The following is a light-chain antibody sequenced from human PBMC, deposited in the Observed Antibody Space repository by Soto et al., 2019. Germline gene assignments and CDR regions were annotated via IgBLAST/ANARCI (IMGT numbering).Light chain of an antibody. V-gene: IGKV1-33*01. J-gene: IGKJ3*01. CDR3: QQYDNLPFT. CDR1: QDITFS. Sequence: DIQMTQSPSSLSASVGDRVTITCQASQDITFSLNWYLQKPGEAPKLLIYDASKLEAGVPSRFSGGGSGTDFTFTITSLQPEDFGTYYCQQYDNLPFTFGPGTNVDLK. CDR2: DAS.